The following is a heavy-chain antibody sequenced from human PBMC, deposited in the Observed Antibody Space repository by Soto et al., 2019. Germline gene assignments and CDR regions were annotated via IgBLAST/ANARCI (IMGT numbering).Heavy chain of an antibody. V-gene: IGHV4-4*02. Sequence: QVQLQESGPGLVKPSGTLSLTCAVSGGSISSSNWWSWVRQPPGKGLEWIGEIYHSGSTNYNPSLKSRVTILIDKSKNQCGLALRSVSGADTAVYSFASTPRKDYYDSSGYYPPNYFDYWGQGTLVTVSS. CDR1: GGSISSSNW. D-gene: IGHD3-22*01. CDR3: ASTPRKDYYDSSGYYPPNYFDY. J-gene: IGHJ4*02. CDR2: IYHSGST.